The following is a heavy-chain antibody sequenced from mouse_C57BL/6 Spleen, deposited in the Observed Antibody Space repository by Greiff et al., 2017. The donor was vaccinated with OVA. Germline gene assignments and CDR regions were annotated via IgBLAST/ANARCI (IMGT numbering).Heavy chain of an antibody. V-gene: IGHV5-17*01. Sequence: EVQRVESGGGLVKPGGSLKLSCAASGFTFSDYGMHWVRQAPEKGLEWVAYISSGSSTIYYADTVKGRFTISRDNAKNTLFLQMTSLRSEDTAMYYCAKYGYPRWYFDVWGTGTTVTVSS. D-gene: IGHD2-2*01. CDR3: AKYGYPRWYFDV. CDR1: GFTFSDYG. CDR2: ISSGSSTI. J-gene: IGHJ1*03.